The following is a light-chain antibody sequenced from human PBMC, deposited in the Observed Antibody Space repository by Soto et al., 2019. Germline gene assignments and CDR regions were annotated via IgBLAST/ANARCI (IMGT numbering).Light chain of an antibody. V-gene: IGLV1-36*01. CDR2: YDD. CDR3: VAWDDSLNGWI. CDR1: RSNIGNNA. Sequence: QSVLTQPPSVSAAPRQRVTISCSGSRSNIGNNAVDWYQQVPGQAPKLLIYYDDLLPSGVSDRFSGSKSGTSASLAISGLQSDDEADYYCVAWDDSLNGWIFGGGTKLTVL. J-gene: IGLJ2*01.